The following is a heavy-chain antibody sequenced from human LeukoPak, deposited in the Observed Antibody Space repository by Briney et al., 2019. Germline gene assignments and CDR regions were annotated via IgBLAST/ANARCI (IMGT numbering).Heavy chain of an antibody. CDR3: ARPHYDFWSGYLDY. Sequence: ASVKVSCKASGYTFTSYCISWVRQAPGQGLEWMGWISAYNGNTNYAQKLQGRVTMTTDTSTSTAYMELRSMRSDDTAVYYCARPHYDFWSGYLDYWGQGTLVTVSS. CDR2: ISAYNGNT. CDR1: GYTFTSYC. V-gene: IGHV1-18*01. D-gene: IGHD3-3*01. J-gene: IGHJ4*02.